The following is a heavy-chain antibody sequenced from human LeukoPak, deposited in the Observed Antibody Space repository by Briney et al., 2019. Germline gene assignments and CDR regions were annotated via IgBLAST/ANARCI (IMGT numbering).Heavy chain of an antibody. CDR3: ARAHMCSTSCYPYYYYVDV. CDR2: NTHIGST. D-gene: IGHD2-2*01. V-gene: IGHV4-34*01. CDR1: SHPLNGYY. J-gene: IGHJ6*03. Sequence: SETLSLPCAVWSHPLNGYYWSWTRDPPGKALECVEENTHIGSTNYNPSLKSRVTISVDTSKNQFSLKLSSVTAADTAVYYCARAHMCSTSCYPYYYYVDVWGKGTTVTVSS.